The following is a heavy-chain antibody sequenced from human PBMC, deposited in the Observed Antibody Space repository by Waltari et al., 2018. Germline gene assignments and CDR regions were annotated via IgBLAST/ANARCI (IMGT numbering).Heavy chain of an antibody. CDR3: ARGYRGDSSGWFYFDS. D-gene: IGHD6-19*01. CDR2: INTGASVI. CDR1: GFDFGSYS. V-gene: IGHV3-48*04. Sequence: EVQLVESVGDLVHPGGSLRLSCVGSGFDFGSYSMNWVRQAPGKGLEWVSFINTGASVIYYADSVKGRLTISRDNAKNSLWLQMSSLRAEDTAVYYCARGYRGDSSGWFYFDSWGQGTLVTVSS. J-gene: IGHJ4*02.